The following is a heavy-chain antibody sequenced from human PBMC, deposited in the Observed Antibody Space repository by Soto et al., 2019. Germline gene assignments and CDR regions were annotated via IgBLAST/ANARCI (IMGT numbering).Heavy chain of an antibody. D-gene: IGHD5-12*01. J-gene: IGHJ4*02. Sequence: QVQLQQWGAGLLKPSETLSLTCAVYGGSFSGYYWSWIRQPPGKGLEWIGEINHSGSTNYNPSLKSRVTISVDTSKNQFSQKLSSVSAADTAVYYCARVTWLFYFDYWGQGTLVTVSS. CDR3: ARVTWLFYFDY. CDR2: INHSGST. V-gene: IGHV4-34*01. CDR1: GGSFSGYY.